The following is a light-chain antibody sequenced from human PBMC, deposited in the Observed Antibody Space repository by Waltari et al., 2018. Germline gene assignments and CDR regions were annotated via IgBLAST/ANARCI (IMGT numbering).Light chain of an antibody. V-gene: IGLV1-40*01. CDR2: GNT. CDR3: QSFDSSLSASV. Sequence: QSVLTQPPSMSGAPGQKVTIPCTGGSSNFGAGYEFTWYQQFPGTAPKLLIFGNTNRASGVPGRFSGSRSGTSASLAIAGLQSEDEAVYYCQSFDSSLSASVFGGGTKLTVL. CDR1: SSNFGAGYE. J-gene: IGLJ2*01.